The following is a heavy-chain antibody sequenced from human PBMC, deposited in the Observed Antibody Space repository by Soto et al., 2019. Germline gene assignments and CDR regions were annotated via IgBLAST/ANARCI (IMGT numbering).Heavy chain of an antibody. D-gene: IGHD2-15*01. CDR2: ISSSSSYI. V-gene: IGHV3-21*01. J-gene: IGHJ1*01. CDR3: ARDLGCSGGSCYSGQH. CDR1: GFTFSSYS. Sequence: GGSLRLSCAASGFTFSSYSMNWVRQAPGKGLEWVSSISSSSSYIYYADSVKGRFTISRDNAKNSLYLQMNSLRAEDTAVYYCARDLGCSGGSCYSGQHWGQGTLVTVSS.